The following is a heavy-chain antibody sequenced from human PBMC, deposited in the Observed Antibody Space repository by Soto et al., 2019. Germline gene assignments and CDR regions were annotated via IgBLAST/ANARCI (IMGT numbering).Heavy chain of an antibody. V-gene: IGHV3-23*01. CDR1: GFTFSSYA. Sequence: EVQLLESGGGLIQPGGSLRLSCAASGFTFSSYAMSWVRQAPGKGLEWVSGISGSGGSTYYADSVKGRFTISRDNSKKTLSLQMSSLRAEDTGVYYCAIDANGVGYGMDVWGQGTTVTVSS. J-gene: IGHJ6*02. D-gene: IGHD3-10*01. CDR3: AIDANGVGYGMDV. CDR2: ISGSGGST.